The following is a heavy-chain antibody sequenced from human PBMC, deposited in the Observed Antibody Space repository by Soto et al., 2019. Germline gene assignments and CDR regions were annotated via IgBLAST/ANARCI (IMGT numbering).Heavy chain of an antibody. V-gene: IGHV3-30*09. D-gene: IGHD3-10*01. CDR1: GFTFSDYA. CDR3: ARDGRSYDY. J-gene: IGHJ4*02. Sequence: PGGSLRLSCAASGFTFSDYALHWVRQAPGKGLEWVTVISSDGGNRYYADSVKGRFAISRDNSKNTLYLQMNSLRAEDTAVYYCARDGRSYDYWGQGTLVTVSS. CDR2: ISSDGGNR.